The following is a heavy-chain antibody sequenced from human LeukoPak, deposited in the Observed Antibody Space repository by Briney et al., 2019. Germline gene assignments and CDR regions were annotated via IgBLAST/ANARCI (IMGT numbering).Heavy chain of an antibody. CDR2: IYYSGST. CDR3: ARSATKYGDYFGY. D-gene: IGHD4-17*01. Sequence: SETLSLTCTVSGGSISSYYWSWIRQLPGKGLEWIGYIYYSGSTNYNPSLKSRVTISVDTSKNQFSLKLSSVTAADTAVYYCARSATKYGDYFGYWGQGTLVTVSS. J-gene: IGHJ4*02. V-gene: IGHV4-59*01. CDR1: GGSISSYY.